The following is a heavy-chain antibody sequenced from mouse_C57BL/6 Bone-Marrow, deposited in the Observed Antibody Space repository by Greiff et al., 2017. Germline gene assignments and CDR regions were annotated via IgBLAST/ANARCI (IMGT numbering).Heavy chain of an antibody. CDR2: IHPYSGST. J-gene: IGHJ1*03. V-gene: IGHV1-64*01. D-gene: IGHD1-1*01. Sequence: QVQLQQPGAELVKPGASVKLSCKASGYTFTSYWMHWVKQRPGQGLEWIGMIHPYSGSTNYNEKFKSKATLTVDKSSSTAYMQLSSLTSEDSAVYYCAREDYYGSSLWYFDVWGTGTTVTVSS. CDR3: AREDYYGSSLWYFDV. CDR1: GYTFTSYW.